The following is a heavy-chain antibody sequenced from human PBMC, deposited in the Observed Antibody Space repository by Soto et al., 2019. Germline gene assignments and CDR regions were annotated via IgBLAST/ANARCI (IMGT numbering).Heavy chain of an antibody. D-gene: IGHD6-13*01. CDR3: AKAAPGIAAAVTDY. Sequence: SVKVSCKASGYTFTGYYMHWVRQAPGQGLEWMGRIIPILGIANYAQKFQGRVTITADKSTSTAYMELSSLRSEDTAVYYCAKAAPGIAAAVTDYWGQGTLVTVSS. CDR2: IIPILGIA. CDR1: GYTFTGYY. V-gene: IGHV1-69*04. J-gene: IGHJ4*02.